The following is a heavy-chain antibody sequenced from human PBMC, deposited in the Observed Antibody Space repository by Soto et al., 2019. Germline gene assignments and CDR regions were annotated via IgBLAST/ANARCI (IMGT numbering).Heavy chain of an antibody. CDR2: VYYSGRT. Sequence: WTWIRQHPGKGLEWIGSVYYSGRTNYNPSLKSRVTISVDTSKNQFPLKLSSVSAADTAVYYCARGPGGNFYFDYSGQGTLVTVSS. D-gene: IGHD2-21*02. V-gene: IGHV4-31*02. J-gene: IGHJ4*02. CDR3: ARGPGGNFYFDY.